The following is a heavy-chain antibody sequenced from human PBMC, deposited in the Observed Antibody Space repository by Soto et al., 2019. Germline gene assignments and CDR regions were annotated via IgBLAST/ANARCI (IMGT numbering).Heavy chain of an antibody. J-gene: IGHJ4*02. CDR1: GYTFTNND. D-gene: IGHD2-21*01. CDR3: VRAPLDYYSADYVDN. CDR2: MNPYSGNT. V-gene: IGHV1-8*01. Sequence: ASVKVSCKASGYTFTNNDINWVRQAAGQGLEWMGWMNPYSGNTGYARNFHGRVTMTRDNSITTAYMELSSLRSEDTAVYYCVRAPLDYYSADYVDNWGQGTLVTV.